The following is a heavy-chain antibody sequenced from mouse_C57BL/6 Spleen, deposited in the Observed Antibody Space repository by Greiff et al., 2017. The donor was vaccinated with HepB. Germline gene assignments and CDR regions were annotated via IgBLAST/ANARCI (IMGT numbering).Heavy chain of an antibody. J-gene: IGHJ3*01. V-gene: IGHV1-15*01. CDR1: GYTFTDYE. CDR3: TRESWLLRIAY. D-gene: IGHD2-3*01. Sequence: QVQLQQSGAELVRPGASVTLSCKASGYTFTDYELHWVKQTPVHGLEWIGAIDPETGGTAYNQKFMGQAILTADKSSSTAYMELRSLTSEDSAVYYCTRESWLLRIAYWGQGTLVTVSA. CDR2: IDPETGGT.